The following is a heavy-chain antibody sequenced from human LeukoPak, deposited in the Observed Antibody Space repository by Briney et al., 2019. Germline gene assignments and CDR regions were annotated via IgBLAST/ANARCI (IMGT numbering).Heavy chain of an antibody. J-gene: IGHJ5*02. D-gene: IGHD1-26*01. Sequence: GGSLRLSCAASGFTFSSYAMHWVRQAPGKGLEWVAVISYDGSNKYYADSVKGRFTISRDNSKNTLYLQMNSLRAEDTAVYYCALSGSLTAPNWFDPWGQGTLVTVSS. V-gene: IGHV3-30-3*01. CDR3: ALSGSLTAPNWFDP. CDR1: GFTFSSYA. CDR2: ISYDGSNK.